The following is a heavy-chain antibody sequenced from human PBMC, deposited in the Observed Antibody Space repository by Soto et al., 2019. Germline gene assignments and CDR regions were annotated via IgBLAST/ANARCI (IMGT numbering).Heavy chain of an antibody. Sequence: SETLSLTCAVYGGSFSGYYWSWIRQPPGKGLEWIGEINHSGSTNYNPSLKSRVTISVDTSKNQFSLKLSSVTAADTAVYYCARGSAPPLYFWGSDRYTTPFDYCGQGTLLTVSS. V-gene: IGHV4-34*01. J-gene: IGHJ4*02. CDR2: INHSGST. D-gene: IGHD3-16*02. CDR3: ARGSAPPLYFWGSDRYTTPFDY. CDR1: GGSFSGYY.